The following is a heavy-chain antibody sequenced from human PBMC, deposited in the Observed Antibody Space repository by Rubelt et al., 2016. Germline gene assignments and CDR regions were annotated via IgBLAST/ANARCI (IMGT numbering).Heavy chain of an antibody. CDR2: IIPILGIA. V-gene: IGHV1-69*04. CDR3: ARVILTYDILTGYYEGDAFDI. D-gene: IGHD3-9*01. CDR1: GGTFSSYA. J-gene: IGHJ3*02. Sequence: LVQSGAEVKKPGSSVKVSCKASGGTFSSYAISWVRQAPGQGLEWMGRIIPILGIANYAPKFQGRVTITADKSTSTAYMALSSLRSADTAWYYCARVILTYDILTGYYEGDAFDIWGQGTMVTVSS.